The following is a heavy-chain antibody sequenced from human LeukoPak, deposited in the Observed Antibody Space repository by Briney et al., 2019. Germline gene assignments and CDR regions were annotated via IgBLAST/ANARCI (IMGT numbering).Heavy chain of an antibody. J-gene: IGHJ4*02. CDR3: ARAGPYYSNFGGGTNFDY. V-gene: IGHV1-8*01. CDR1: GYTFTRYD. D-gene: IGHD4-11*01. Sequence: ASVKVSCKASGYTFTRYDINWVRQATGQGLEWMGWMNPNSGNTGYAQKFQGRVTMTRNTSISTAYMELSSLRSEDTAVYYCARAGPYYSNFGGGTNFDYWGQGTLVTVSS. CDR2: MNPNSGNT.